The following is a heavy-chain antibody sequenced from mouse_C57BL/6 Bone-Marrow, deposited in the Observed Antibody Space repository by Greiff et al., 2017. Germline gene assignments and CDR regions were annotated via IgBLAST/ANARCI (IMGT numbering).Heavy chain of an antibody. CDR1: GYTFTSYW. Sequence: QVQLQQSGAELVRPGTSVKLSCKASGYTFTSYWMHWVKQRPGQGLEWIGVIDPSYSYTNYNQKFKGKATLTVDTSSSTAYMQLSSLTSEDSAVYDRAGKESFAYWGQGTLVTVSA. J-gene: IGHJ3*01. V-gene: IGHV1-59*01. CDR3: AGKESFAY. CDR2: IDPSYSYT.